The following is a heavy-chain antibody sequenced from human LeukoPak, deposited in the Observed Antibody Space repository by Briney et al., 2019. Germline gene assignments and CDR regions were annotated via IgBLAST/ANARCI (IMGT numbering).Heavy chain of an antibody. CDR3: ARPYCSGGSCWSFDS. J-gene: IGHJ4*02. CDR1: GFTFSSYE. Sequence: GGSLRLSCAASGFTFSSYEMNWVRQAPGKGLEWISYISGTGYTICYADSVKGRFTISRDNAKTSLYLQMNSLRAEDTAVYYCARPYCSGGSCWSFDSWGQGTLVTVSS. D-gene: IGHD2-15*01. CDR2: ISGTGYTI. V-gene: IGHV3-48*03.